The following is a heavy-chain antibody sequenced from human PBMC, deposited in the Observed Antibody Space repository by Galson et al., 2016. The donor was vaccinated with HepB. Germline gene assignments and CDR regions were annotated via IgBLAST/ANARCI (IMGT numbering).Heavy chain of an antibody. CDR3: AKDGRNTVTPNWFDP. J-gene: IGHJ5*02. V-gene: IGHV3-30*18. Sequence: SLRLSCAASGFTFSFYDIHWVRQAPGEGLEWVATISFDGSKKYYADSVKGRFTLSRDNSNNTLYLHMTTLRTEDTAVYYCAKDGRNTVTPNWFDPWGQGTLVIVSS. CDR1: GFTFSFYD. D-gene: IGHD4-17*01. CDR2: ISFDGSKK.